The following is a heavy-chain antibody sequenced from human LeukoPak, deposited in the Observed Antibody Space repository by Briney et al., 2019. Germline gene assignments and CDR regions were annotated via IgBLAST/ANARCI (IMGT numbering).Heavy chain of an antibody. CDR3: ARGTSPFNQVGATLWFDP. Sequence: SVKVSCKASGYTFTSYDISWVRQAPGQGLEWMGGIIPIFGTANYAQKFQGRVTITADESTSTAYMELSSLRSEDTAVYYCARGTSPFNQVGATLWFDPWGQGTLVTVSS. V-gene: IGHV1-69*13. J-gene: IGHJ5*02. CDR2: IIPIFGTA. CDR1: GYTFTSYD. D-gene: IGHD1-26*01.